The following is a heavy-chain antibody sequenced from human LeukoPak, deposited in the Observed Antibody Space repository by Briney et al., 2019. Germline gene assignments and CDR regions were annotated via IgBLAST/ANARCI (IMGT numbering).Heavy chain of an antibody. D-gene: IGHD1-1*01. J-gene: IGHJ4*02. CDR2: IHPEGNEK. CDR1: GFTFSNLW. CDR3: ARGDDFSGDH. V-gene: IGHV3-7*04. Sequence: GGSLRLSCAVSGFTFSNLWMSWVRQAPGRGLEWVANIHPEGNEKYHVESVKGRFTISRDNTKNLLFLQMNGLRVEDTAVYYCARGDDFSGDHWGQGTLVTVSS.